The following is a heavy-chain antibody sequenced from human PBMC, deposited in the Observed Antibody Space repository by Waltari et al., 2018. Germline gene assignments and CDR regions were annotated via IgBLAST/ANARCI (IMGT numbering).Heavy chain of an antibody. CDR3: ARANSYDFSDPDY. V-gene: IGHV3-21*01. CDR2: ISSSSSYI. D-gene: IGHD3-3*01. Sequence: EVQLVESGGGLVKPGGSLRLSCAASGFTFSSHSMNWVRQAPGKGLEWVSSISSSSSYIYYADSVKGRFTISRDNAKNSLYLQMNSLRAEDTAVYYCARANSYDFSDPDYWGQGTLVTVSS. J-gene: IGHJ4*02. CDR1: GFTFSSHS.